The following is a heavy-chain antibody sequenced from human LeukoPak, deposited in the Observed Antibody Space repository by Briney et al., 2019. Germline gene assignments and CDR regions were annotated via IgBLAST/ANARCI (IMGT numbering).Heavy chain of an antibody. CDR1: GYTFTSYA. V-gene: IGHV1-3*01. D-gene: IGHD3-3*01. CDR2: INAGNGNT. Sequence: ASVKVSCKASGYTFTSYAMHWVRQAPGQRLEWMGWINAGNGNTKYSQKFQGRVTITRDTSASTAYMELSSLRSEDTAVYYCAGASLRFLEWLSNRYFDYWGQGTLVTVSS. CDR3: AGASLRFLEWLSNRYFDY. J-gene: IGHJ4*02.